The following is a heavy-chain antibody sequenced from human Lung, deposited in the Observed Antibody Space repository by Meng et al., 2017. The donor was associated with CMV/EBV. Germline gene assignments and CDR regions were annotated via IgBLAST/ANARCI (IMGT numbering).Heavy chain of an antibody. J-gene: IGHJ4*02. D-gene: IGHD5-24*01. CDR1: GSTFTSYA. CDR3: ARDSPLDGYSLLDY. CDR2: IDPNTGNP. V-gene: IGHV7-4-1*02. Sequence: QVLQAWPGFKRPGALGKVSCRASGSTFTSYAINWVGQAPGQGPDWMGWIDPNTGNPTYDQGFTGRFVFSLDTSVSTAYLQINSLRADDTAVYYCARDSPLDGYSLLDYWGQGTLVTVSS.